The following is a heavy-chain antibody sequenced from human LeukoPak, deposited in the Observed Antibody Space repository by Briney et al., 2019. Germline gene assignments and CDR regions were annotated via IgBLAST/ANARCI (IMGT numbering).Heavy chain of an antibody. CDR3: GRDKGCGWDLGF. Sequence: AAVEVSRKASVYTFTSYVLNWVRQATRQGLEWMGWMNPNSGITGYVQMFEGRVTMTRATSPSTVYMELSSVRSGDTAVYYCGRDKGCGWDLGFWGQGTMVTVSS. J-gene: IGHJ4*02. D-gene: IGHD6-19*01. CDR2: MNPNSGIT. CDR1: VYTFTSYV. V-gene: IGHV1-8*01.